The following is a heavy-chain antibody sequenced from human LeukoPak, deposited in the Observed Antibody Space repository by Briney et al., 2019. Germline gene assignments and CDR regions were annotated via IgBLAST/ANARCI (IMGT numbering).Heavy chain of an antibody. Sequence: ASVKVSCKASGYTFTSYGISWVRQAPGQGLEWVGSISAYNGNTNYAQKLQGRVTITADKSTSTAYMELSSLRSEDTAVYYCARESGYSGYDPLLDYWGQGTLVTVSS. CDR3: ARESGYSGYDPLLDY. CDR1: GYTFTSYG. CDR2: ISAYNGNT. J-gene: IGHJ4*02. V-gene: IGHV1-18*01. D-gene: IGHD5-12*01.